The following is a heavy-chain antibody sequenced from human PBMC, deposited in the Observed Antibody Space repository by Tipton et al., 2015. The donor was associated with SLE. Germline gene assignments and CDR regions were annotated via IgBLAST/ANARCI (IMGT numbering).Heavy chain of an antibody. J-gene: IGHJ4*02. V-gene: IGHV4-34*08. CDR1: GGTSRDYF. CDR2: VSPRGTT. Sequence: TLSLTCAVYGGTSRDYFWSWIRQPPGKGLEWIGEVSPRGTTNYNPSLDSRVTISLDRFNNQFTLKMTSVTAADTAVYYCANQNWNYYFWGQGNLVTVSS. CDR3: ANQNWNYYF. D-gene: IGHD1-7*01.